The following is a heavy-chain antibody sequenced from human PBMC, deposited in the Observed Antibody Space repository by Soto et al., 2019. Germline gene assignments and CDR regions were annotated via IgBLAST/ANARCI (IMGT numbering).Heavy chain of an antibody. CDR3: ARNKRITMVRGLIISYGMDV. D-gene: IGHD3-10*01. CDR1: GGSFSGYY. V-gene: IGHV4-34*01. CDR2: INNSGST. Sequence: PSETLSLTCAVYGGSFSGYYWSWIRQPPGKGLEWIGEINNSGSTNYNPSLKIRVTISVGTSKNQFSRKLSSVTAADTAVYYCARNKRITMVRGLIISYGMDVWAQATTVTVSS. J-gene: IGHJ6*02.